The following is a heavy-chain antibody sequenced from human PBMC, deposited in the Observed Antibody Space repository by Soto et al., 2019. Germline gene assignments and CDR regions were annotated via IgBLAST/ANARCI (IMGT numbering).Heavy chain of an antibody. D-gene: IGHD2-15*01. V-gene: IGHV1-8*01. CDR1: GYTFTDYD. CDR3: ARGRIGAAF. J-gene: IGHJ4*02. Sequence: QVQLVQSGAEVKKPGASVRVTCKTSGYTFTDYDVSWVRQASGQGLEWMGWMSPNSGKTGYVEKFRGRVTMTANTSLSTAYMELHSLRSEDTAVYFCARGRIGAAFWGQGTLVTVSS. CDR2: MSPNSGKT.